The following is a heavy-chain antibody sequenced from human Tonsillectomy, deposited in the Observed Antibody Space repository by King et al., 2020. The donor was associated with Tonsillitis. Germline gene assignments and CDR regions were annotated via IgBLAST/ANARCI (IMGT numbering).Heavy chain of an antibody. D-gene: IGHD3-16*01. CDR2: INPSGGST. J-gene: IGHJ3*02. V-gene: IGHV1-46*01. Sequence: LQLVQSGAEVKKPGASVKVSCKASGYTFTSHYMHWVRQAPGQGLEWMGIINPSGGSTSYAQKFQGRVTMTRDTSTSTVYMALSSLRSEDTAVYYCAHLTPYVCGSTENHRDAFDIWGQGTMVTVSS. CDR1: GYTFTSHY. CDR3: AHLTPYVCGSTENHRDAFDI.